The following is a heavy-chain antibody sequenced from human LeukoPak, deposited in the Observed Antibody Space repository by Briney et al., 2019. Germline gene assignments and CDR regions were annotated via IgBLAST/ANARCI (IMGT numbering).Heavy chain of an antibody. Sequence: KPSETLSLTCAVYGGSFSGYYWSWIRQPPGKGLEWIREINHSGSTNYNPSLKSRVTISVDTSKNQFSLKLSSVTAADTAVYYCARGHYYGSGSYYLTWFDPWGQGTLVTVSS. CDR1: GGSFSGYY. CDR2: INHSGST. V-gene: IGHV4-34*01. J-gene: IGHJ5*02. CDR3: ARGHYYGSGSYYLTWFDP. D-gene: IGHD3-10*01.